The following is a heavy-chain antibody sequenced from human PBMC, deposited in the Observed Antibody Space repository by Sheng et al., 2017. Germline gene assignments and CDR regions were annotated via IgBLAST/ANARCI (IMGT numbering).Heavy chain of an antibody. D-gene: IGHD2-15*01. CDR1: GFTLRIYY. CDR2: IREGGSAT. Sequence: EVQLVESGGGLVQPGGSSRLSCVASGFTLRIYYMSWVRQAPGKGLEWVASIREGGSATYYTDSMKGRFTISRDDADSSLFLQMESLRVEDTAVYYCAREGWKPLDHWGQGTLVTVSS. CDR3: AREGWKPLDH. J-gene: IGHJ4*02. V-gene: IGHV3-7*03.